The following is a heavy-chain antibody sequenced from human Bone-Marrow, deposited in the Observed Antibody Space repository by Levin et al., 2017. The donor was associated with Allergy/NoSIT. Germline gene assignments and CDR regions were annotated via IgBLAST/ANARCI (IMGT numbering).Heavy chain of an antibody. J-gene: IGHJ3*02. V-gene: IGHV1-69*08. CDR1: GGTFSSYT. D-gene: IGHD1-1*01. Sequence: SVKVSCKASGGTFSSYTLSWVRQAPGRGLEWVGRIIPILDRANFAQKFQDRLTLTADKSTSTAYLELSSLTSDDTAVYFCARVNDQKGYVLNSWGQGTMVTVSS. CDR3: ARVNDQKGYVLNS. CDR2: IIPILDRA.